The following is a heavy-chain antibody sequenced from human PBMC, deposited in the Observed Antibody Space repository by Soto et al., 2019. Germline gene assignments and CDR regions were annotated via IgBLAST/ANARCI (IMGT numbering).Heavy chain of an antibody. Sequence: PLSLSCAPSCFTYSSDAKSCVRGAPGKMLGRFSAISGSGGSTYYAYSVRGRFTISRDNSKNTLYLQMNSLRADDTAVYYCASPLSYGDGSGSYPENWVDPWGKGTLVTVS. D-gene: IGHD3-10*01. CDR3: ASPLSYGDGSGSYPENWVDP. CDR2: ISGSGGST. CDR1: CFTYSSDA. V-gene: IGHV3-23*01. J-gene: IGHJ5*02.